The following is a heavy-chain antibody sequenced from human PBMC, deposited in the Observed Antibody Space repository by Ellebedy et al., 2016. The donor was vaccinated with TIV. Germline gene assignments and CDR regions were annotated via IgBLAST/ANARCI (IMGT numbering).Heavy chain of an antibody. CDR1: GLTLSSYA. J-gene: IGHJ4*02. V-gene: IGHV3-23*01. Sequence: PGGSLRLSCEASGLTLSSYAMSWVRQAPGKGLEWVSTISGSGGTTYYADSVRGRFTISRDNSKNTLYLQMNSLRAEDTAVYYCAKDRGSGYYDAVFDYWGQGTLVTVSS. CDR3: AKDRGSGYYDAVFDY. CDR2: ISGSGGTT. D-gene: IGHD3-22*01.